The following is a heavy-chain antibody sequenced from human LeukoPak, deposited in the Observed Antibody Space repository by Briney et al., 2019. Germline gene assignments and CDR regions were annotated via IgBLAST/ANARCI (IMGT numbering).Heavy chain of an antibody. J-gene: IGHJ4*02. CDR2: IIPILGTP. V-gene: IGHV1-69*13. Sequence: SVKVSCKASGGTFSSHAINWVRQAPGQGLEWMGGIIPILGTPKYAQKFHGRVTITADESTSTAYMELSSLRSEDTAVYYCASTSSGRPLRDFDYWGQGTLVTVSS. D-gene: IGHD3-10*01. CDR3: ASTSSGRPLRDFDY. CDR1: GGTFSSHA.